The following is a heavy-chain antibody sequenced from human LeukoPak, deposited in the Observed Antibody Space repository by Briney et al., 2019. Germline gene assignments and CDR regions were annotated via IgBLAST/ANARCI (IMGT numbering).Heavy chain of an antibody. Sequence: PSETLSLTCTVSGGSISSFTYTWGWIGHPPGKGLEWIGSVYYSGSTYYNPSLKSRVTISVDTSKSHFSLKLTSVTAADTAVYYCGTAAAPTACDIWGQGTMVSVSS. CDR2: VYYSGST. D-gene: IGHD2-2*01. V-gene: IGHV4-39*01. CDR1: GGSISSFTYT. J-gene: IGHJ3*02. CDR3: GTAAAPTACDI.